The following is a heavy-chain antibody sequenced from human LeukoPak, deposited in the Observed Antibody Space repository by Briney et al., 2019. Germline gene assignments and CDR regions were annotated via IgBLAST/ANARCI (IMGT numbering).Heavy chain of an antibody. CDR2: ISYDGSNK. Sequence: GGSLRLSCAASGFTFSSCAMHWVRQAPGKGLEWVAVISYDGSNKYYADSVKGRFTISRDNSKNTLYLQMNSLRAEDTAVYYCARWGGRTDYWGQGTLVTVSS. CDR1: GFTFSSCA. CDR3: ARWGGRTDY. V-gene: IGHV3-30-3*01. J-gene: IGHJ4*02. D-gene: IGHD1-14*01.